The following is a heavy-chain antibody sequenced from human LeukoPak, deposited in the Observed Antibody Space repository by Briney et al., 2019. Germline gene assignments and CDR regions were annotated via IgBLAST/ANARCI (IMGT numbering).Heavy chain of an antibody. Sequence: HPGGSLRLSCAACGFTFSSYAMSWVRQAPGKGLEWVSAISGSGGSTYYADSVKGRFTISRDNSKNTLYLQMNSLRAEDTAVYYCAKSRPAYSSGWYKYFDYWGQGTLVTVSS. CDR2: ISGSGGST. J-gene: IGHJ4*02. CDR3: AKSRPAYSSGWYKYFDY. CDR1: GFTFSSYA. D-gene: IGHD6-19*01. V-gene: IGHV3-23*01.